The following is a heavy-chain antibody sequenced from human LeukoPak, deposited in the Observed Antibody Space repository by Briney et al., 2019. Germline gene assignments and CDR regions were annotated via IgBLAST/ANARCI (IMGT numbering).Heavy chain of an antibody. D-gene: IGHD3-3*01. CDR2: INHSGST. Sequence: PSETLSLTCAVYGGSFSGYYWSWIRQPPGKGLEWIGEINHSGSTNYNPSLKSRVTISVDTSKNQFSLKLSSVTAADTAVYYCASLSFSVFGRVYYPNDYGARETLAPVPS. V-gene: IGHV4-34*01. CDR1: GGSFSGYY. J-gene: IGHJ4*02. CDR3: ASLSFSVFGRVYYPNDY.